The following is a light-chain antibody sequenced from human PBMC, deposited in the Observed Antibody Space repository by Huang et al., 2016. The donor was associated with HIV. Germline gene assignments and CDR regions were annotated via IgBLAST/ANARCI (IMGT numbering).Light chain of an antibody. J-gene: IGKJ1*01. CDR3: HQYYGSPQT. CDR1: QSVFHSSNNKNY. CDR2: WAS. V-gene: IGKV4-1*01. Sequence: DIVVTQSPGSLALSLGERAAINCTSSQSVFHSSNNKNYLSWYQLKPGQSPQLLIYWASTREFGVPDRFRGTGSGTDFTLTITSLQAEDVAVYYCHQYYGSPQTFGQGTKVEV.